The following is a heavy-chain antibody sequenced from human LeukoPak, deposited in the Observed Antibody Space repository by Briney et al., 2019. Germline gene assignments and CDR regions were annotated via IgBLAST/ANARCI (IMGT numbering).Heavy chain of an antibody. D-gene: IGHD4-23*01. Sequence: PGGSLRLSCAASGLTVSSNCMSWVRQAPGKGLEWVSVIYSDGSTYYADSVKGRFTISRDNSKNTVYLQMNSLRAEDTAVYFCARRPDYGGTPTFDHWGQGTLVTVSS. V-gene: IGHV3-66*01. J-gene: IGHJ4*02. CDR1: GLTVSSNC. CDR2: IYSDGST. CDR3: ARRPDYGGTPTFDH.